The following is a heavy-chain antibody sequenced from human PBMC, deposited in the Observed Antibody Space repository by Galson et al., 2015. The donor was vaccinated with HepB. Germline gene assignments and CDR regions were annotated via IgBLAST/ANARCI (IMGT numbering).Heavy chain of an antibody. CDR3: VKDEESWLYYHRYFLMDV. Sequence: SLRLSCAASGFDFSTFGMHWVRQIPGKGLEWLAVVVYDGTNDAYADSVRGRFTITRDNSKNTVSPQMNSLRPEDTAIYYCVKDEESWLYYHRYFLMDVWGQGTTVIVSS. CDR1: GFDFSTFG. J-gene: IGHJ6*02. D-gene: IGHD2-2*02. V-gene: IGHV3-30*18. CDR2: VVYDGTND.